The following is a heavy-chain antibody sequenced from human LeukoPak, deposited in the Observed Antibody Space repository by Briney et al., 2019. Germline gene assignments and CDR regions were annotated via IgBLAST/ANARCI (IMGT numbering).Heavy chain of an antibody. D-gene: IGHD3-16*01. J-gene: IGHJ6*03. CDR1: GFTFDDYG. Sequence: PGGSLRLSCAASGFTFDDYGMSWVRQAPGKGLEWVSGINWNGGSTGYADSVKGRFTISRDNAKNSLYLQMNSLRAEDTALYYCARDRYDYVWGSNGYYYYMDVWGKGTTVTVSS. V-gene: IGHV3-20*04. CDR2: INWNGGST. CDR3: ARDRYDYVWGSNGYYYYMDV.